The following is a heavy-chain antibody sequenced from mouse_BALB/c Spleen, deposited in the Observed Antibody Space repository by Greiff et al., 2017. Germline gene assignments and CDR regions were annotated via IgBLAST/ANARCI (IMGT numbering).Heavy chain of an antibody. D-gene: IGHD1-1*01. CDR2: ISYSGST. CDR3: ARYGSSPRYWYFDV. J-gene: IGHJ1*01. V-gene: IGHV3-8*02. Sequence: EVQGVESGPSLVKPSQTLSLTCSVTGDSITSGYWNWIRKFPGNKLEYMGYISYSGSTYYNPSLKSRISITRDTSKNQYYLQLNSVTTEDTATYYCARYGSSPRYWYFDVWGAGTTVTVSS. CDR1: GDSITSGY.